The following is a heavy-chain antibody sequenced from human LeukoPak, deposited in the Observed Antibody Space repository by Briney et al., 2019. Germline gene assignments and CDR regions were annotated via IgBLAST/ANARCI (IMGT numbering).Heavy chain of an antibody. CDR2: ISGSGGST. V-gene: IGHV3-23*01. D-gene: IGHD6-19*01. Sequence: GGSLRLSCAASGFTFSSYAMSWVRQAPGKGLEWVSAISGSGGSTYYADSVKGRFTISRDNSKNTLYLQMNSLRAEDTAVYYCAKDPVSSGRGHYYYYGMDVWGQGTTVTVSS. CDR1: GFTFSSYA. CDR3: AKDPVSSGRGHYYYYGMDV. J-gene: IGHJ6*02.